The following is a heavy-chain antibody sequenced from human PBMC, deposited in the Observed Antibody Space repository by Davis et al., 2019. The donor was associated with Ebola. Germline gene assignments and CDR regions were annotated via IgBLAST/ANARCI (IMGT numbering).Heavy chain of an antibody. D-gene: IGHD3-10*01. J-gene: IGHJ4*02. CDR1: GGTFSSYA. Sequence: SVKVSCKASGGTFSSYAISWVRQAPGQGLEWMGGIIPIFGTANYAQKFQGRVTITADESTSTAYMELSSLRSEDTAVYYCARDLGTMVQGVPYFDYWGQGTLVTVSS. CDR2: IIPIFGTA. V-gene: IGHV1-69*13. CDR3: ARDLGTMVQGVPYFDY.